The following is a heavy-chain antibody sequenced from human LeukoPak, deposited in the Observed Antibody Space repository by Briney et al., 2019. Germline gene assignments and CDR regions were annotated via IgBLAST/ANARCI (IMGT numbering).Heavy chain of an antibody. CDR1: GGSFSGYY. CDR3: AGENSYGAHYYYGMDV. Sequence: SETLSLTCAVYGGSFSGYYWSWIRQPPGKGLEWIGEINHSGSTNYNPSLKSRVTISVDTSKNQFSLKLSSVTAADTAVYYCAGENSYGAHYYYGMDVWGQGTTVTVSS. V-gene: IGHV4-34*01. J-gene: IGHJ6*02. D-gene: IGHD5-18*01. CDR2: INHSGST.